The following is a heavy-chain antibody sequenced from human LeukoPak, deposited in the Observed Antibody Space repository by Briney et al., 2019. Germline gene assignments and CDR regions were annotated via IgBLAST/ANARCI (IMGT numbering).Heavy chain of an antibody. V-gene: IGHV4-34*01. J-gene: IGHJ3*02. D-gene: IGHD3-9*01. CDR2: NNHSGST. CDR3: ARGQIVTGEVADILTGPPRGAFDI. CDR1: GGSFSGYY. Sequence: SETLSLTCAVYGGSFSGYYWRWLRQPPGKGLEWIGENNHSGSTNYNPPLKSRVTISVDTSKNQFSLKLSSVTAADTAVYYCARGQIVTGEVADILTGPPRGAFDIWGQGTMVTVSS.